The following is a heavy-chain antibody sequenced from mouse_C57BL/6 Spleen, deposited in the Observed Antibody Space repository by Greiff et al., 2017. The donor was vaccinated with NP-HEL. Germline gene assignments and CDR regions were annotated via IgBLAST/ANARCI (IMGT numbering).Heavy chain of an antibody. CDR2: ISDGGSYT. CDR3: ARDDDYGGEFAY. J-gene: IGHJ3*01. V-gene: IGHV5-4*01. CDR1: GFTFSSYA. Sequence: EVMLVESGGGLVKPGGSLKLSCAASGFTFSSYAMSWVRQTPEKRLEWVATISDGGSYTYYPDNVKGRFTLSRDNAENNLYLQMSHLKSEDTAMYYCARDDDYGGEFAYWGQGTLVTVSA. D-gene: IGHD2-4*01.